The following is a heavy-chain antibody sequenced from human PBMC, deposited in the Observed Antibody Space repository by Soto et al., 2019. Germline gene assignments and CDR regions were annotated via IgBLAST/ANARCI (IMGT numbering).Heavy chain of an antibody. V-gene: IGHV1-69*02. Sequence: QVQLVQSGAEVKKPGSSVKVSCKASGGTFSSYTISWVRQAPGQGLEWMGRIIPILGIANYAQKFQGRVTITADKSTSTVYMELSSLRSEVTAVYYCARVGSSWSPGEYYYYYGMDVWGQGTTVTVSS. J-gene: IGHJ6*02. CDR2: IIPILGIA. D-gene: IGHD6-13*01. CDR1: GGTFSSYT. CDR3: ARVGSSWSPGEYYYYYGMDV.